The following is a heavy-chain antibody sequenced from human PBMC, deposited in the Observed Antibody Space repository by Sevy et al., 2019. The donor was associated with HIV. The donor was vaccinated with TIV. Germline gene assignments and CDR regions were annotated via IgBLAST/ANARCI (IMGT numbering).Heavy chain of an antibody. V-gene: IGHV3-7*01. Sequence: GGSLRLSCAASGFPLSSNWMTWVRQAPGKGLEWVANINQHGSKKYYLDSVKGRFTISRDNAKNSVYLQMNSLRAEDTAIYFYAREIAGAGSYWGQGTLVTVSS. CDR2: INQHGSKK. CDR1: GFPLSSNW. D-gene: IGHD6-13*01. J-gene: IGHJ4*02. CDR3: AREIAGAGSY.